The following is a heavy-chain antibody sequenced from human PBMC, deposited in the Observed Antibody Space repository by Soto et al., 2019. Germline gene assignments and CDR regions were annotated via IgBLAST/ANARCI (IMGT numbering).Heavy chain of an antibody. J-gene: IGHJ4*02. V-gene: IGHV3-30*18. CDR2: VSADGNRQ. CDR1: GFSFGAYG. CDR3: AKVSVGYVDPNLGLAEAY. Sequence: QVQLVESGGGAAQPGTSLTLSCAASGFSFGAYGMHWVRQAPGKGLEWVAGVSADGNRQLYADSVRGRVTISRDTSKNALHLQTNSLRSDDPAMYYCAKVSVGYVDPNLGLAEAYWGQGARVTVSS. D-gene: IGHD3-16*01.